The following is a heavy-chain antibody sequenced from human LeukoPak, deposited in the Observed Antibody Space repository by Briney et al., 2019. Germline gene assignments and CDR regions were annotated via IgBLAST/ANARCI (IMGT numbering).Heavy chain of an antibody. Sequence: ASVKVSCKASGYTYTSYDINWVRQATGQGLEWVGFINPNSGNTGYAQKFQGRVTMTRNTSISPTYMELSSLRSEDTAVYYCASPSAGWIYYYYCGMDVWGQGTTVTVSS. D-gene: IGHD5-12*01. CDR2: INPNSGNT. V-gene: IGHV1-8*01. J-gene: IGHJ6*02. CDR1: GYTYTSYD. CDR3: ASPSAGWIYYYYCGMDV.